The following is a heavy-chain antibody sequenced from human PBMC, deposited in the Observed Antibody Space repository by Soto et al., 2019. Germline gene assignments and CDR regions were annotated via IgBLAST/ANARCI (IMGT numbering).Heavy chain of an antibody. CDR2: IIPILGIA. CDR3: ARGPTVTNWFDP. D-gene: IGHD4-17*01. CDR1: GGTFSSYT. Sequence: QVQLVQSGAEVKKPGSSVKVSCKASGGTFSSYTISWVRQAPGQGLEWMGRIIPILGIANYAQKFQGRVTMTADKSTSTAYMELSSLRSEDTAVYYCARGPTVTNWFDPWGQGTLVTVSS. V-gene: IGHV1-69*02. J-gene: IGHJ5*02.